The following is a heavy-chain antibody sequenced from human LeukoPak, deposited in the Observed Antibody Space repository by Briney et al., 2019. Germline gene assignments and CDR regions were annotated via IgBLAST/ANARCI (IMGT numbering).Heavy chain of an antibody. Sequence: PSQTLSLTCTVSGGSISSGSYYWSWIRQPAGKGLEWIGSIYYSGSTYYNPSLKSRVTISVDTSKNQFSLKLSSVTAADTAVYYCARGYCSGGSCYSYYYYNYMDVWGKGTTVTVSS. CDR2: IYYSGST. J-gene: IGHJ6*03. CDR1: GGSISSGSYY. CDR3: ARGYCSGGSCYSYYYYNYMDV. V-gene: IGHV4-39*07. D-gene: IGHD2-15*01.